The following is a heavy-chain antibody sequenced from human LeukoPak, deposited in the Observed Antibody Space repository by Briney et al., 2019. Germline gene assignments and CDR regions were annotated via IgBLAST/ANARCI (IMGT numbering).Heavy chain of an antibody. Sequence: PSETLSLTCTVSGGSISSSSYYWGWIRQPPGKGLEWIGSIYYSGSTYYNPSLKSRVTISVDTSKNQFSLKLSSVTAADTAVYYCASLLVVPAATADYWGQGTLVTVSS. D-gene: IGHD2-2*01. CDR2: IYYSGST. CDR3: ASLLVVPAATADY. V-gene: IGHV4-39*01. J-gene: IGHJ4*02. CDR1: GGSISSSSYY.